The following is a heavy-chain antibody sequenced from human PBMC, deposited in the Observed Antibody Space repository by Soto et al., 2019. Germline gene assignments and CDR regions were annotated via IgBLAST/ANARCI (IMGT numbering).Heavy chain of an antibody. Sequence: GASVKVSCKASGYTFTGYYMHWVRQAPGQGLEWMGWINPNSGGTNYAQKFQGWVTMTRDTSIGTAYMELSRLRSDDTAVYYCARDRGYCSSTSCYAGYYYGMDVWGQGTTVTVSS. CDR1: GYTFTGYY. D-gene: IGHD2-2*01. V-gene: IGHV1-2*04. CDR2: INPNSGGT. J-gene: IGHJ6*02. CDR3: ARDRGYCSSTSCYAGYYYGMDV.